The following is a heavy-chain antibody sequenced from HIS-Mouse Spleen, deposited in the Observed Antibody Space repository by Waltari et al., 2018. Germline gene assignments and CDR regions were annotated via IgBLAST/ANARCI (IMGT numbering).Heavy chain of an antibody. J-gene: IGHJ4*02. D-gene: IGHD2-8*01. CDR2: IYHSGST. CDR1: GYSISSGYY. V-gene: IGHV4-38-2*02. CDR3: ARETGYCTNGVCSFFDY. Sequence: QVQLQESGPGLGTPAETLYLTCTVSGYSISSGYYWGWLRQPPGTGLEWIGSIYHSGSTYYNPSLKSRVTISVDTSKNQFSLKLSSVTAADTAVYYCARETGYCTNGVCSFFDYWGQGTLVTVSS.